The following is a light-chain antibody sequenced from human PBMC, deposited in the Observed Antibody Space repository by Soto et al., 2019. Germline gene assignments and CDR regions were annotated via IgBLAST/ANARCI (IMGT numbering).Light chain of an antibody. V-gene: IGKV3-15*01. CDR3: QQYKDWPTT. Sequence: MTQSPSSLSASVGDRVTITCRASQTLDSMVAWYQQKSGQAPRLLIYSASARATGVPARFSGYGSGTDFTLTISSLQSEDLGVYYCQQYKDWPTTFGQGTKVDIK. CDR2: SAS. J-gene: IGKJ1*01. CDR1: QTLDSM.